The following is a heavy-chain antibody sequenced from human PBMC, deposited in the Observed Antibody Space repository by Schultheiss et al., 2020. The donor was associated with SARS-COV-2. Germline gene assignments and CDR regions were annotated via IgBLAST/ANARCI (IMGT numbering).Heavy chain of an antibody. CDR2: ISGNGAIT. Sequence: GGSLRLSCAASGFTFYTYVMHWVRQAPGKGLEWVSSISGNGAITYYADSVKGRFTISRDNSKNTLSLQMNSLRAEDTAVYYCARLWGSYSGMDVWGQGTTVTVSS. CDR3: ARLWGSYSGMDV. D-gene: IGHD3-16*01. V-gene: IGHV3-23*01. CDR1: GFTFYTYV. J-gene: IGHJ6*02.